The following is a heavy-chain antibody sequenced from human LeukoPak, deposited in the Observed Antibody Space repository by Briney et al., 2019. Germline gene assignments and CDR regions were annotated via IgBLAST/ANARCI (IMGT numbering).Heavy chain of an antibody. CDR1: GGSISSSSYY. CDR2: IYYSGST. CDR3: ASLAEYYDILTGPHPTAYYYYMDV. D-gene: IGHD3-9*01. V-gene: IGHV4-39*01. J-gene: IGHJ6*03. Sequence: PSETLSLTCTVSGGSISSSSYYWGWIRQPPGKGLEWIGSIYYSGSTYYNPSLKSRVTISVDTSKNQFSLKLSSVTAADTAVYYCASLAEYYDILTGPHPTAYYYYMDVWGKGTTVTISS.